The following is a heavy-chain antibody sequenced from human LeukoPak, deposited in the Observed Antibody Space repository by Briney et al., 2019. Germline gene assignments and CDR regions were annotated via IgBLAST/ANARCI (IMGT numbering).Heavy chain of an antibody. CDR1: GFTFSDYY. CDR2: ISSSGSPI. J-gene: IGHJ4*02. Sequence: PGGSLRLSCAASGFTFSDYYMSWIRQAPGKGLEWVSFISSSGSPIYYAESVKGRFTISRDNAKSSLHLQMNSLRAEDTAVYYCASPLSPLYDSNDYWGQGTLVTVSS. CDR3: ASPLSPLYDSNDY. D-gene: IGHD3-3*01. V-gene: IGHV3-11*04.